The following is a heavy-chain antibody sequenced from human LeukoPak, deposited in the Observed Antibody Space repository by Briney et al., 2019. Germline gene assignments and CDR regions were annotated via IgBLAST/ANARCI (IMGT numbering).Heavy chain of an antibody. CDR3: ARGYRLYGDYEDYMDV. J-gene: IGHJ6*03. CDR1: GGSFSGYY. V-gene: IGHV4-34*01. CDR2: INHSGST. Sequence: SETLSLTCAVYGGSFSGYYWSWIRQPPGKGLEWIGEINHSGSTNYNPSLKSRVTISVDTSKNQFSLKLSSVTAADTAVYYCARGYRLYGDYEDYMDVWGKGTTVTVSS. D-gene: IGHD4-17*01.